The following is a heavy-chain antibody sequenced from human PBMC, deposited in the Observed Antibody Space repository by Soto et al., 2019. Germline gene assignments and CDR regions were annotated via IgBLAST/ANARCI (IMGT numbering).Heavy chain of an antibody. V-gene: IGHV1-3*01. Sequence: QVHLVQSGAEVKKPGASVKVSCKASVYTFTNYAIHWVRQAPGQRLEWMGWINAGNGNTKYSQNFQGRLTITRDSAASDVYMDLSSLRSEDTAIYYCARDVGLAARYSYCNPMDVWGQGTTVTVSS. CDR2: INAGNGNT. CDR3: ARDVGLAARYSYCNPMDV. J-gene: IGHJ6*02. CDR1: VYTFTNYA. D-gene: IGHD6-6*01.